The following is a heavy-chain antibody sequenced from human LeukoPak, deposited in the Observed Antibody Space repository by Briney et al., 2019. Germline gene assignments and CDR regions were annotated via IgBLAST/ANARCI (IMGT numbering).Heavy chain of an antibody. CDR3: ARVGGNSPTFDY. Sequence: ASVKVSCKASGGTFSSYAISWVRQAPGQGLEWMGIINPSGGSTSYAQKFQGRVTMTRDTSTSTVYMELSSLRSEDTAVYYCARVGGNSPTFDYWGQGTLVTVSS. V-gene: IGHV1-46*01. CDR1: GGTFSSYA. J-gene: IGHJ4*02. D-gene: IGHD4-23*01. CDR2: INPSGGST.